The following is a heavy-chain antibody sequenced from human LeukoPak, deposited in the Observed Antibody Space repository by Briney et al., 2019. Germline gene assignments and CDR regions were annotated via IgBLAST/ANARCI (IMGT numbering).Heavy chain of an antibody. Sequence: ASVKVSCKASGYTFTSYAMQWVRQAPGQRLEWMGWINAGNGNTKYSQKFQGRVTITRDTSASTAYIELRSLRSEDTAMYYCARGSTSDWPLDHWGQETLVTISS. CDR2: INAGNGNT. CDR1: GYTFTSYA. V-gene: IGHV1-3*01. D-gene: IGHD2-2*01. J-gene: IGHJ4*02. CDR3: ARGSTSDWPLDH.